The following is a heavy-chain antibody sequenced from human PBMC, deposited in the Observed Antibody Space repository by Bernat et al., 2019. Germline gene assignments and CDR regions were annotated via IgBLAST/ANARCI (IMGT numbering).Heavy chain of an antibody. J-gene: IGHJ5*02. Sequence: EVQLVESGGGLVQPGGSLRLSCAASGFTFSSYAMHWVRQAPGKGLEYVSAISSNGGSKYYANSVKGRFTISRDNSKNTLYLQMGSLRAEDMAVYYCARAYYGSGSYANNYNWFDPWGQGTLVTVSS. CDR3: ARAYYGSGSYANNYNWFDP. CDR2: ISSNGGSK. D-gene: IGHD3-10*01. V-gene: IGHV3-64*01. CDR1: GFTFSSYA.